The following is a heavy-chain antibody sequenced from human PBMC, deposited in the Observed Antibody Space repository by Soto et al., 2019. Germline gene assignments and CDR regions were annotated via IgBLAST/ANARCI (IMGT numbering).Heavy chain of an antibody. V-gene: IGHV3-30-3*01. J-gene: IGHJ6*02. D-gene: IGHD3-10*01. CDR1: GFSYSSYA. CDR2: ISYDGSNK. Sequence: GGSLRLSCAASGFSYSSYAMHWVRQAPGKGLEWVAVISYDGSNKYDADSVKGRLTISRDNSKNTLYLQMNSLIAEDTAVYYCARGMGSGSGSYYTPDYYYAMDVWGQGTTVTVSS. CDR3: ARGMGSGSGSYYTPDYYYAMDV.